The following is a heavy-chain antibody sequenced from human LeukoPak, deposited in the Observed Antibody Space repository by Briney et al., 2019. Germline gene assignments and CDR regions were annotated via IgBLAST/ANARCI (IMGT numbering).Heavy chain of an antibody. V-gene: IGHV1-69*04. CDR2: IIPILGIA. CDR1: GGTFSSYA. CDR3: ARPLTGYSSSWSVAFDI. J-gene: IGHJ3*02. D-gene: IGHD6-13*01. Sequence: SVKVSCKASGGTFSSYAISWVRQAPGQGLEWMGRIIPILGIANYAQKFQGRVTITADKSTSTAYMELSSLRSEDTAVYYCARPLTGYSSSWSVAFDIWGQGTMVTVSS.